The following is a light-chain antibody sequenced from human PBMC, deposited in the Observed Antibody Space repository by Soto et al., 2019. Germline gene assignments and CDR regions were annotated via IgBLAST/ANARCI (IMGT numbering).Light chain of an antibody. Sequence: QSVLTQPPSVSATPEQGVTLSCSGGDSNIGSTAVNWYQQVPGTAPKLLIYSSNQRPSGVPDRISGSKSGTSASLAISGLQSEDEADYYCAAWDDDLHVWLFGGGTKLTVL. V-gene: IGLV1-44*01. CDR2: SSN. CDR3: AAWDDDLHVWL. CDR1: DSNIGSTA. J-gene: IGLJ2*01.